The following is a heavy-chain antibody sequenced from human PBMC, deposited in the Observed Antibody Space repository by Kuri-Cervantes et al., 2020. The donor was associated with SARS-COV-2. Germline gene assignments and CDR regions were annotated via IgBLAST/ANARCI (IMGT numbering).Heavy chain of an antibody. J-gene: IGHJ4*02. D-gene: IGHD2-2*01. Sequence: SVKVSCKASGGTFSSYAISWVRQAPGQGLEWMGGIIPIFGTANYAQKFQGRVTITADGSTSTAYMEPSSLRSEDTAVYYCARVGDCSSTSCRYYFDYWGQGTLVTVSS. CDR1: GGTFSSYA. V-gene: IGHV1-69*13. CDR3: ARVGDCSSTSCRYYFDY. CDR2: IIPIFGTA.